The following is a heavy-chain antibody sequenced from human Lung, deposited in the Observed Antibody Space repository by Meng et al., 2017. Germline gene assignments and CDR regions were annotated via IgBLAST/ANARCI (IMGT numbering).Heavy chain of an antibody. CDR2: INHSGST. CDR3: ARGPTTMAHDFDY. Sequence: QVQLQRWGAGLLKPSETLSRTCGVSGGSFSDYYWSWIRQPPGKGLEWIGEINHSGSTNYNPSLESRATISVDTSQNNLSLKLSSVTAADSAVYYCARGPTTMAHDFDYWGQGTLVTVSS. V-gene: IGHV4-34*01. D-gene: IGHD4-11*01. CDR1: GGSFSDYY. J-gene: IGHJ4*02.